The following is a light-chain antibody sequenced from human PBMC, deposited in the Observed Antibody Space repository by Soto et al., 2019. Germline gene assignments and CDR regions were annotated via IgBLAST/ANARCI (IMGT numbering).Light chain of an antibody. CDR2: GAS. J-gene: IGKJ1*01. V-gene: IGKV3-20*01. CDR1: QHIITN. Sequence: EIVMTQSPGNLSVSPGEIATLYFSASQHIITNLAWYHQRPGQAPRLLIYGASSRATGIPDRFSGSGSGTDFTLTISRLEPEDFAVYYCQQYGSSPWTFGQGTKVDIK. CDR3: QQYGSSPWT.